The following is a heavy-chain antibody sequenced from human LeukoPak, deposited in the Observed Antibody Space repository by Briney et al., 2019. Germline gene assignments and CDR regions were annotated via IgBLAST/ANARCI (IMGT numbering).Heavy chain of an antibody. V-gene: IGHV3-23*01. CDR1: GFTFSSYA. J-gene: IGHJ4*02. CDR2: ISGSGGST. CDR3: ARWKVAGFDY. D-gene: IGHD6-19*01. Sequence: GGSLRLSCAASGFTFSSYAMSWVRQAPGKGLEWVSGISGSGGSTYYADSVKGRFTISRDNSKNTLYLQMNSLRAEDTAVYYCARWKVAGFDYWGQGTLVTVSS.